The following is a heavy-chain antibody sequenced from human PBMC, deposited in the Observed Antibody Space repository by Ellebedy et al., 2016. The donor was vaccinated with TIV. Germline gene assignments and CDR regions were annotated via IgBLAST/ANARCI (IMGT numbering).Heavy chain of an antibody. J-gene: IGHJ3*02. CDR3: ARDMSWDYGGNSDAFDI. Sequence: GESLKISCEASGFSFDIYSMHWVRQAPGKGLEWVAVISYDGSNKYYADSVKGRFTISRDNSKNTLYLQMNSLRAEDTAVYYCARDMSWDYGGNSDAFDIWGQGTMVTVSS. D-gene: IGHD4-23*01. CDR1: GFSFDIYS. CDR2: ISYDGSNK. V-gene: IGHV3-30-3*01.